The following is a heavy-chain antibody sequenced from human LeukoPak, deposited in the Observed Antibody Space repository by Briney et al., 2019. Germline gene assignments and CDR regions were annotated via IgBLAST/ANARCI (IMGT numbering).Heavy chain of an antibody. D-gene: IGHD6-19*01. J-gene: IGHJ4*02. CDR1: SGSISNGGYY. V-gene: IGHV4-39*07. CDR2: IYYSGTS. CDR3: ARAVMVAVAGGRFDY. Sequence: PSETLSLTCTVSSGSISNGGYYWVWIRQPPGKGLEWIGGIYYSGTSYYNPSLTSRVTISVDTSKNQFSLKLSSVTAADTAVYYCARAVMVAVAGGRFDYWGQGTLVTVSS.